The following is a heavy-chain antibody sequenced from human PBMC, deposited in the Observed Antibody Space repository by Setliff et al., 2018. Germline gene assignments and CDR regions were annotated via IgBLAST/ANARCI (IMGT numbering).Heavy chain of an antibody. D-gene: IGHD2-8*01. J-gene: IGHJ4*01. CDR3: VKGTNVVMVYTGFDH. Sequence: PGGSLRLSCAASGFAFTTSTMNWVRQAPGQGLEWVASIDTSSYWIYYADSVKGRFAISRDNAENSLYLQMSSLRAADTAVYYCVKGTNVVMVYTGFDHWGQGTLVTVSS. CDR2: IDTSSYWI. CDR1: GFAFTTST. V-gene: IGHV3-21*04.